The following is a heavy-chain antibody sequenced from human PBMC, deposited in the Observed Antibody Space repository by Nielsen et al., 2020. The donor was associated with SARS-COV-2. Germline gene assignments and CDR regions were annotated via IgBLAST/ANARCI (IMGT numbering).Heavy chain of an antibody. D-gene: IGHD3-22*01. Sequence: SVKASCKASGGIFSSYAISWVRQAPGQGLEWLGGIIPIFDTANYAQRFQGRVTITADEPTSTAYMELNSLRSEDTAVYYCASSHFNDTRGNLPWDRNYYYYMEVWGKGTTVTVSS. CDR1: GGIFSSYA. CDR3: ASSHFNDTRGNLPWDRNYYYYMEV. J-gene: IGHJ6*03. V-gene: IGHV1-69*13. CDR2: IIPIFDTA.